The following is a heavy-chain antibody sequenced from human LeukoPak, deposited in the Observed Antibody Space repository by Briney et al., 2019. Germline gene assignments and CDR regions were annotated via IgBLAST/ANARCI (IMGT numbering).Heavy chain of an antibody. D-gene: IGHD3-3*01. CDR2: INPNSGGT. Sequence: GASVKVSCKASGYTFTGYYMHWVRQAPGQGLEWMGWINPNSGGTNYAQKFQGRVTMTRDTSISTAYMELSRLRSDDTAVYYCARGGDYDFWSGSAAFDIWGQGTMVTVSS. J-gene: IGHJ3*02. CDR3: ARGGDYDFWSGSAAFDI. CDR1: GYTFTGYY. V-gene: IGHV1-2*02.